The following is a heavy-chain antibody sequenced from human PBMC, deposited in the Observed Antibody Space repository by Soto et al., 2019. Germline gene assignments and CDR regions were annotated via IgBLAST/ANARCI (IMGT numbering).Heavy chain of an antibody. CDR3: ARKGGVGRDGYNFVY. Sequence: PRESLNLSCAVSGSSFTSYLINCVRQMPGKGLEWMGRINPGDSYTNYSPSFQGHVTISADESISTAYLQWSGLKASDTAMYYCARKGGVGRDGYNFVYWGQGTLVTVSS. V-gene: IGHV5-10-1*01. D-gene: IGHD5-12*01. J-gene: IGHJ4*02. CDR1: GSSFTSYL. CDR2: INPGDSYT.